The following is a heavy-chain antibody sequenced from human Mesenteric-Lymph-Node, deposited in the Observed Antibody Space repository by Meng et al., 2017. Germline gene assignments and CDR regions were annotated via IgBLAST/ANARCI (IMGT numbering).Heavy chain of an antibody. V-gene: IGHV1-2*06. CDR2: IHPSNGVT. D-gene: IGHD6-6*01. J-gene: IGHJ6*02. Sequence: ASVKVSCKASGYTFTSYGISWVRQAPGQGLEWMGRIHPSNGVTNYAQKFQGRVTLTRDTSISTGYMEMSGLKSDDAAVYYGVTAGHSSSSGGSRCGMDVWGQGTTVTVSS. CDR1: GYTFTSYG. CDR3: VTAGHSSSSGGSRCGMDV.